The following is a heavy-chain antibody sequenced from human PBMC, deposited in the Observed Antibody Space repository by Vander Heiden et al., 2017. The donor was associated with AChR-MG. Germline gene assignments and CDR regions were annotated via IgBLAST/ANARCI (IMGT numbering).Heavy chain of an antibody. CDR2: ISSSSSTI. CDR3: ARENVLLCFGEFGMDV. Sequence: EVQLVESGGGLVQPGGSLRLSCAASGFTFSSYSMNWVRQAPGKGLEWVSYISSSSSTIYYADSVKGRFTISRDNAKNSLYLQMNSLRDEDTAVYYCARENVLLCFGEFGMDVWGQGTTVTVSS. V-gene: IGHV3-48*02. D-gene: IGHD3-10*01. J-gene: IGHJ6*02. CDR1: GFTFSSYS.